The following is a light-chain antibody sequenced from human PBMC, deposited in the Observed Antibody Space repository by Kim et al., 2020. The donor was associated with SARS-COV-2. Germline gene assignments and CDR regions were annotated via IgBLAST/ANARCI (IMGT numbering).Light chain of an antibody. CDR3: HHLTSSPYYS. CDR2: ATS. J-gene: IGKJ2*03. CDR1: QSMRAGY. V-gene: IGKV3-20*01. Sequence: SPGERATRSCRASQSMRAGYLTWYQQKPGQAPRLLMYATSIRATGIPDRFSGSESGTDFILTINRLEPEDSAFYYCHHLTSSPYYSFGQGTKLEI.